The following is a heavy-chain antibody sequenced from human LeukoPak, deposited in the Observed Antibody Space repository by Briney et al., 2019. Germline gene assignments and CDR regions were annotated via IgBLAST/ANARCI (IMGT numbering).Heavy chain of an antibody. CDR1: GGSISSYY. CDR3: TRATCGGDCSPFRSFDY. Sequence: PSETLSLTCTVSGGSISSYYWSWIRQPPGKGLEWIGYIYYNGNTNYNPSLKSRVTISVDTPKNQFSLKLSSVTAADTAVYYCTRATCGGDCSPFRSFDYWGQGTLVTVSS. J-gene: IGHJ4*02. CDR2: IYYNGNT. V-gene: IGHV4-59*01. D-gene: IGHD2-21*02.